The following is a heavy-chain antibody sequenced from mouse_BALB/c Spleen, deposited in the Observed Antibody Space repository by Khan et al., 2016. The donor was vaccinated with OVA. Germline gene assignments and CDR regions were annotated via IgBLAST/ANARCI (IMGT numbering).Heavy chain of an antibody. CDR1: GYTLTNYG. Sequence: QIQLVQSGPELKKPGETVKISCKASGYTLTNYGMNWVKQAPGKGLKWMGWINTYTGEPTYAEDFKGRIAFSLETSASTAYLQNNNLTNEDTATYFCARSNGNYWFAYWGQGTLVTVSA. D-gene: IGHD2-1*01. CDR2: INTYTGEP. V-gene: IGHV9-3-1*01. CDR3: ARSNGNYWFAY. J-gene: IGHJ3*01.